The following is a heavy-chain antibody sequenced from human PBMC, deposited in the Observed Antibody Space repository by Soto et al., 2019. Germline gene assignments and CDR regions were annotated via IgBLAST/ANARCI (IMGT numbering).Heavy chain of an antibody. J-gene: IGHJ5*02. V-gene: IGHV4-31*03. CDR3: AVRSSANWFDP. D-gene: IGHD3-3*01. CDR2: IYYSGST. CDR1: GGSISSGTYY. Sequence: SETLSLTCPVSGGSISSGTYYWSWIRQHPGKGLEWIGYIYYSGSTNYNPSLKSRVTMSVDTSKNQFSLKLTSVTAADTAVYYCAVRSSANWFDPWGQGTLVTVSS.